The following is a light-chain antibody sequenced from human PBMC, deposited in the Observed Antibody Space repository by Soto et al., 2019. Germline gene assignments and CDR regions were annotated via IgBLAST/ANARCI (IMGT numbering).Light chain of an antibody. CDR3: QHYGSSPPEFT. CDR2: GAS. CDR1: QSVSSSF. Sequence: EIVLTQSPGTLSLSPGERATLSCRASQSVSSSFLAWYQQRPGQAPRLLIFGASYRATGIPDRFSGSGSGTDFTLTISSLEPEDFAVYYGQHYGSSPPEFTFGPGPKVDSK. V-gene: IGKV3-20*01. J-gene: IGKJ3*01.